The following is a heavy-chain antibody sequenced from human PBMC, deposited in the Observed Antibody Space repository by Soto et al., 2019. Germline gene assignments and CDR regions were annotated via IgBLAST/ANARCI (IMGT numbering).Heavy chain of an antibody. D-gene: IGHD3-22*01. CDR3: AGIPYDSKSYYYYGMDV. J-gene: IGHJ6*02. CDR1: GGTFSSYT. Sequence: QVQLVQSGAEVKKPGSSVKVSCKASGGTFSSYTISWVRQAPGQGLEWMGRIIPILGIANYAQKFQGRVTITADDSTGTAYMELSSLRSEDTAVYYCAGIPYDSKSYYYYGMDVWGQGTTVTVSS. V-gene: IGHV1-69*02. CDR2: IIPILGIA.